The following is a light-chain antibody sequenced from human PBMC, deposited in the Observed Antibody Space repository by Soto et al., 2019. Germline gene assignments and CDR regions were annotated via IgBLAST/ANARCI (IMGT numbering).Light chain of an antibody. CDR1: SSDVGSYNL. J-gene: IGLJ3*02. V-gene: IGLV2-23*01. CDR3: CSYAGSDTLV. CDR2: EDS. Sequence: QSVLTQPASVSGSPGQSITISCTGTSSDVGSYNLVSWYQQHPGKAPRLIIFEDSKRPSGVSNHFSGSKSGNRASLTISGLQAEAEATYYCCSYAGSDTLVFGGGTKVTV.